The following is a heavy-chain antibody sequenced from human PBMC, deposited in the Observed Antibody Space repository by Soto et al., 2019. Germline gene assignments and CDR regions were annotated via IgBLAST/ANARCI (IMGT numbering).Heavy chain of an antibody. CDR2: ISYDGSNK. CDR1: GFTFSSYG. CDR3: AKAGVYGMDV. D-gene: IGHD3-10*01. J-gene: IGHJ6*02. V-gene: IGHV3-30*18. Sequence: QVQLVESGGGVVQPGRSLRLSCAASGFTFSSYGMHWVRQAPGKGLEWVAVISYDGSNKYYADSVKGRFTISRDNSKNTLYLQMTSLRAEDTAVYYCAKAGVYGMDVWGQGTTVTVSS.